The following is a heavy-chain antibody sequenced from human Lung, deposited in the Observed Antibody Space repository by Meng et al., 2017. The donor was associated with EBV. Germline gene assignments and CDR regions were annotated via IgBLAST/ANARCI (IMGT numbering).Heavy chain of an antibody. Sequence: QVLLLWSGAEGKKPGDSVRVSCEASGYTFASYGISWLRQAPGQGLEWMGWFVNNVDTYSAQKFQGRVNMTTDTHTSTAFMELRSLRSDDTAVYYCARGTPGRSYSDYWGQGTLVTVSS. CDR1: GYTFASYG. D-gene: IGHD3-10*01. CDR3: ARGTPGRSYSDY. V-gene: IGHV1-18*01. J-gene: IGHJ4*02. CDR2: FVNNVDT.